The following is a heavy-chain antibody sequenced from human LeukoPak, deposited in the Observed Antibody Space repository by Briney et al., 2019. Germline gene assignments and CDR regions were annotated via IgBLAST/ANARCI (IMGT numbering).Heavy chain of an antibody. CDR1: GGSISSNSYY. Sequence: SETLSLTCTVSGGSISSNSYYWGWIRQPPGEGLEWIGSLSFGGSTSSNPSLKSRVTISVDTSKNQLSLTLTSVTAADTAVYFCSRGSRGYGYLDYWGQGILVTVSS. CDR3: SRGSRGYGYLDY. J-gene: IGHJ4*02. D-gene: IGHD5-12*01. CDR2: LSFGGST. V-gene: IGHV4-39*01.